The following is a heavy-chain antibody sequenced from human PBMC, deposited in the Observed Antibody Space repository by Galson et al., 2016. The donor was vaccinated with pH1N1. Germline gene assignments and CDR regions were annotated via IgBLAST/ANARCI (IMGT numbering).Heavy chain of an antibody. D-gene: IGHD3-22*01. Sequence: SVKVSCKASGYSFANFGINWVRQAPGQGLDWMGWISPYNGNTDYAQRFQGRLTMTTDRSTSTAYMHLKGLTSDDTAVYYCATGHYHETSGYAADYWGQGTLVTVSS. CDR3: ATGHYHETSGYAADY. J-gene: IGHJ4*02. CDR1: GYSFANFG. V-gene: IGHV1-18*01. CDR2: ISPYNGNT.